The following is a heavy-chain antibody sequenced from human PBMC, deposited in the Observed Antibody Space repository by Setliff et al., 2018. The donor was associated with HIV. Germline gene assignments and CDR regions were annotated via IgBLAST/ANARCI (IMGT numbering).Heavy chain of an antibody. J-gene: IGHJ3*02. Sequence: SETLSLTCTVSGGSISSGSDYWSWIRQPAGQGLEWIGRTYSTGITNYNPSLKSRVAISVDTSRNQFSLKLGSVTAADTAMYYCAREHCSGGSCNGFDIWGQGTMVTVSS. CDR3: AREHCSGGSCNGFDI. CDR1: GGSISSGSDY. D-gene: IGHD2-15*01. CDR2: TYSTGIT. V-gene: IGHV4-61*02.